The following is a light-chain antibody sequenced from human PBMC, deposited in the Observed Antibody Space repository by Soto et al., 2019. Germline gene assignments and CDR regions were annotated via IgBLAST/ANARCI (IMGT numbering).Light chain of an antibody. Sequence: VMQKAPATLSLSPGQSSTLSCRASQTVDSKYFSWYQQKPGQDPRLLIYGASSRATGIPDRFSGSGSGTDFTLTISRLEPEDFAVYYCQQYGSSLTVGGGTKVDIK. CDR2: GAS. CDR1: QTVDSKY. V-gene: IGKV3-20*01. CDR3: QQYGSSLT. J-gene: IGKJ4*01.